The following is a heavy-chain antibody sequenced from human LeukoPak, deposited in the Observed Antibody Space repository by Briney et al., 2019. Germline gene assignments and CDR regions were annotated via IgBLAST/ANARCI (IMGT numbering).Heavy chain of an antibody. V-gene: IGHV1-24*01. CDR1: GYTLTELS. CDR2: FDPEDGET. Sequence: ASVKVSCKVSGYTLTELSMHWVRQAPGKGLEGMGGFDPEDGETIYAQKFQGRVTMTEDTSTDTAYMELSSLRSEDTAVYYCAILGYYYGSGSYFIWGQGTLVTVSS. J-gene: IGHJ4*02. D-gene: IGHD3-10*01. CDR3: AILGYYYGSGSYFI.